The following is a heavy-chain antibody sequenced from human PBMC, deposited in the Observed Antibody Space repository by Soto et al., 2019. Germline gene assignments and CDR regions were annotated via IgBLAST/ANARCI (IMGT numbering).Heavy chain of an antibody. CDR1: GFTFSDYA. CDR2: ISHNGDHT. CDR3: AKGVLGQVTGVDY. J-gene: IGHJ4*02. V-gene: IGHV3-23*01. Sequence: EVQLLESGGGLVQPGVSLRLSCAASGFTFSDYALTWVRQAPGEGLEWVSSISHNGDHTYYADSVKGRFTISRDSSKNTLYLQMNSLIVEDTAIYYCAKGVLGQVTGVDYWGQGTLVTVSS. D-gene: IGHD2-21*02.